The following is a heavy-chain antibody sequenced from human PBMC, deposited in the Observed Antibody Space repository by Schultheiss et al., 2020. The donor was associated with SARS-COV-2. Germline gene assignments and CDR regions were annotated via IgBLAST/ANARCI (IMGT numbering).Heavy chain of an antibody. V-gene: IGHV3-23*01. CDR3: AKGSWGTSSDYYYGMDV. CDR1: GFTFSSYA. Sequence: GESLKISCAASGFTFSSYAMSWVRQAPGKGLEWVSAISGSGGSTYYADSVKGRFTISRDNSKNTLYLQMNSLRAEDTAVYYCAKGSWGTSSDYYYGMDVWGQGTTVTGSS. CDR2: ISGSGGST. J-gene: IGHJ6*01. D-gene: IGHD6-6*01.